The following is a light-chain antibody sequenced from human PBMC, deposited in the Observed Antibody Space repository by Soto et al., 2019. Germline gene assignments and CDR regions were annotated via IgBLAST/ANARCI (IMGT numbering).Light chain of an antibody. CDR1: SSDVGFYSS. J-gene: IGLJ1*01. CDR2: EVT. Sequence: QSALTQPASVSGSPGQSITISCTGSSSDVGFYSSVSWYQQHPGKAPRLIIYEVTNRPSGISYRFSGSKSGNTASLTISGLQDEDEADYYCTSYASNTYVFGPGTKLNVL. CDR3: TSYASNTYV. V-gene: IGLV2-14*01.